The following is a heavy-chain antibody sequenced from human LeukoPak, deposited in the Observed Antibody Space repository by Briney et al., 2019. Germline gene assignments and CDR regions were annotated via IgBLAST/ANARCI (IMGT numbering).Heavy chain of an antibody. CDR3: AKLKVLTAAAPRGYFDY. CDR1: GFTFSSYA. J-gene: IGHJ4*02. Sequence: GGSLRLSCAASGFTFSSYAMSWVRQAPGKGLEWVSAIGTSGASTYSADSVKGRFTISRDNSKNMLYLQMNSLTAEDTAVYYCAKLKVLTAAAPRGYFDYWGQATLVTVSS. D-gene: IGHD6-13*01. V-gene: IGHV3-23*01. CDR2: IGTSGAST.